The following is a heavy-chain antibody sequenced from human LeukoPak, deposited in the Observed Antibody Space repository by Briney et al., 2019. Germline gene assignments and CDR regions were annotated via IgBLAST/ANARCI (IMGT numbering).Heavy chain of an antibody. Sequence: PGGSLRLSCAASGFTFSSYAMSWVRQAPGKGLEWVSAISGSGGSTYYADSVKGRFTISRDNSKNTLYLQMNSLRAEDTAVYYCARDREVEMVTITDPGRHDYWGQGTLVTVSS. CDR1: GFTFSSYA. J-gene: IGHJ4*02. D-gene: IGHD5-24*01. V-gene: IGHV3-23*01. CDR2: ISGSGGST. CDR3: ARDREVEMVTITDPGRHDY.